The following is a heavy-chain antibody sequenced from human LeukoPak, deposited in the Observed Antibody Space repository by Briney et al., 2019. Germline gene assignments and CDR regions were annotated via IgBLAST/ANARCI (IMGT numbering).Heavy chain of an antibody. D-gene: IGHD3-22*01. CDR3: ARVGDDSSGYYPDAFDI. J-gene: IGHJ3*02. Sequence: SETLSLTCTVSGGSISSSSYHWGWIRQPPGKGLEWIGSIYYSGSTYYNPSLKSRVTISVDTSKNQFSLKLSSVTAADTAVYYCARVGDDSSGYYPDAFDIWGQGTMVTVSS. V-gene: IGHV4-39*07. CDR1: GGSISSSSYH. CDR2: IYYSGST.